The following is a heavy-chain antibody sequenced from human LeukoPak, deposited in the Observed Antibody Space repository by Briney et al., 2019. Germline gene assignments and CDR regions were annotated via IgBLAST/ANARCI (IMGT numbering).Heavy chain of an antibody. Sequence: GAPVKVSCKASGYTFTGYYMHWVRQAPGQGLEWMGRINPNSGGTNYAQKFQGRVTMTRDTSISTAYMELSRLRSDDTAVYYCARDFDYYDSPTTDYWGQGTLVTVSS. CDR1: GYTFTGYY. V-gene: IGHV1-2*06. J-gene: IGHJ4*02. CDR2: INPNSGGT. D-gene: IGHD3-22*01. CDR3: ARDFDYYDSPTTDY.